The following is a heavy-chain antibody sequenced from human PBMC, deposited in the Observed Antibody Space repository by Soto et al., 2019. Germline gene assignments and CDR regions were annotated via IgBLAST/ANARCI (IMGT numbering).Heavy chain of an antibody. CDR1: GYTYTGHY. Sequence: ASVKVSCKASGYTYTGHYIHWVRQAPEQGPEWMGEIGPETGATRYAQKFQGRVTMTRDMSITTVYMELNNLSPDDTAVYYCGRGRSGQIVVFYWGQGTPVTVSS. D-gene: IGHD1-26*01. J-gene: IGHJ4*02. CDR2: IGPETGAT. CDR3: GRGRSGQIVVFY. V-gene: IGHV1-2*02.